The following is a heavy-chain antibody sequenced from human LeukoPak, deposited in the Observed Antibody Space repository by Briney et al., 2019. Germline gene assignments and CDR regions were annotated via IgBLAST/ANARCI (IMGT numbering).Heavy chain of an antibody. CDR3: AKDSKIVGPTFRSYHYMDV. Sequence: GGSLRLSCAASGFTFSSYAMSWVRQAPGKGLEWVSAISGSGGSTYYADSVKGRFTISRDNSKKTLYLQMNSLRAEDTAVYYCAKDSKIVGPTFRSYHYMDVWGKGTTVTISS. CDR2: ISGSGGST. J-gene: IGHJ6*03. CDR1: GFTFSSYA. D-gene: IGHD1-26*01. V-gene: IGHV3-23*01.